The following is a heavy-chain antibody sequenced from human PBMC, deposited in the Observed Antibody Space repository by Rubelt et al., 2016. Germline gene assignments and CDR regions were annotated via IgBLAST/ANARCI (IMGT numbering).Heavy chain of an antibody. CDR1: GGSFSGYY. D-gene: IGHD4-23*01. Sequence: QVQLQQWGAGLLKPSETLSLTCAVYGGSFSGYYWSWIRQPPGKGLEWIGEIIHPGDTNYNPSLKSRVTISIDTSKNQFSQNLTPVTAADTAVYFCAGGEYQLLSDFDYWGQGTLVTVSS. CDR2: IIHPGDT. V-gene: IGHV4-34*01. J-gene: IGHJ4*02. CDR3: AGGEYQLLSDFDY.